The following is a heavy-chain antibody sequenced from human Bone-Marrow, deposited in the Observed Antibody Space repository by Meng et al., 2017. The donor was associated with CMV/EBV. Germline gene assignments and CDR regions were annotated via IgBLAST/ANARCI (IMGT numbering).Heavy chain of an antibody. D-gene: IGHD6-13*01. V-gene: IGHV1-8*03. J-gene: IGHJ3*02. Sequence: ASVKVSCKASGYTFTGYDINWVRQATGQGLEWMGWMNPNSGNTGYAQKFQGRVTITRNTSISTAYMELSSLRSEDTAVYYCATIGAGHGELDICGQGTMVTVSS. CDR3: ATIGAGHGELDI. CDR1: GYTFTGYD. CDR2: MNPNSGNT.